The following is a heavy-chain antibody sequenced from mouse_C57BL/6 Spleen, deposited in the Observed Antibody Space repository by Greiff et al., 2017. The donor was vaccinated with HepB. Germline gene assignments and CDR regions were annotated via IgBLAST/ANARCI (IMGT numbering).Heavy chain of an antibody. V-gene: IGHV1-69*01. CDR3: ARYVYAGGFAY. CDR2: IDPSDSYT. D-gene: IGHD2-14*01. CDR1: GYTFTSYW. Sequence: QVQLKQSGAELVMPGASVKLSCKASGYTFTSYWMHWVKQRPGQGLEWIGEIDPSDSYTNYNQKFKGKSTLTVDKSSSAAYMQLSSLTSEDSAVYNCARYVYAGGFAYWGEGTLVTVSA. J-gene: IGHJ3*01.